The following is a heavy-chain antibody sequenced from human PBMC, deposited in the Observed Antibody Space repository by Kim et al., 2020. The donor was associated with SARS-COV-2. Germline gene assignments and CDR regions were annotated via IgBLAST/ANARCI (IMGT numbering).Heavy chain of an antibody. D-gene: IGHD5-18*01. J-gene: IGHJ5*02. CDR1: GFTFDDYA. CDR3: AKGGNGGYSYGWFDP. CDR2: ISWNSGSI. Sequence: GGCLRLSCAASGFTFDDYAMHWVRQAPGKGLEWVSGISWNSGSIGYADSVKGRFTISRDNAKNSLYLQMNSLRAEDTALYYCAKGGNGGYSYGWFDPWGQGTLVTVSS. V-gene: IGHV3-9*01.